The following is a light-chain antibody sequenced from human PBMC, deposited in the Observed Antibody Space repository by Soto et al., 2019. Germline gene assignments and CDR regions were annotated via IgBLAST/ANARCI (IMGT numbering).Light chain of an antibody. J-gene: IGKJ4*01. Sequence: EIVLTQSPATLSLSPGERATLSCRASQSVSSYLAWYQQKPGQAPRLLIYDASNRATGIPARFSGSGSGTEFTLTISSLKPEDFAVYYCQQRSNWPTFGGGTKV. V-gene: IGKV3-11*01. CDR3: QQRSNWPT. CDR1: QSVSSY. CDR2: DAS.